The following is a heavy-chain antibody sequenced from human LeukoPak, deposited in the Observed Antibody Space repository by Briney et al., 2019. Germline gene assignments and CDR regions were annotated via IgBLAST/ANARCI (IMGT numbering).Heavy chain of an antibody. J-gene: IGHJ4*02. CDR2: FDPEDGET. CDR1: GYTLTELS. V-gene: IGHV1-24*01. Sequence: ASVNVSCKVSGYTLTELSMHWVRQAPGKGLEWMGGFDPEDGETIYAQKFQGRVTMTEDTSTDTAYMELSSLRSEDTAVYYCATASGGYCSSTSCYDYWGQGTLVTVSS. CDR3: ATASGGYCSSTSCYDY. D-gene: IGHD2-2*01.